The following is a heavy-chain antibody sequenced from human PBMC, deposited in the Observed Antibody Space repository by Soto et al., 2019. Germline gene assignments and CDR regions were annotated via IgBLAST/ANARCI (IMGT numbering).Heavy chain of an antibody. CDR2: ISAYNGNT. Sequence: GASVKASCKASGYTFTSYGISWVRQARGQGLEWMGWISAYNGNTNYAQKLQGRVTMTTDTSTSTAYMELRSLRSDDTAVYYCARETIGDYVWGSYRYLGMDVWGQGTTVTVSS. J-gene: IGHJ6*02. V-gene: IGHV1-18*01. D-gene: IGHD3-16*02. CDR1: GYTFTSYG. CDR3: ARETIGDYVWGSYRYLGMDV.